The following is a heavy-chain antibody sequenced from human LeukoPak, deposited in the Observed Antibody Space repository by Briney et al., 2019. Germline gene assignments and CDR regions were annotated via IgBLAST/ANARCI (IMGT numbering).Heavy chain of an antibody. CDR3: ARGASGYYLFDY. Sequence: KPSETLSLTCTVSGGSISSSSYYWGWIRQPPGKGLEWIGSIYYSGSTYYNPSLKSRVTISVDTSKNQLSLKLSSVTAADTAVYYCARGASGYYLFDYWGQGTLVTVSS. CDR2: IYYSGST. J-gene: IGHJ4*02. CDR1: GGSISSSSYY. V-gene: IGHV4-39*07. D-gene: IGHD3-22*01.